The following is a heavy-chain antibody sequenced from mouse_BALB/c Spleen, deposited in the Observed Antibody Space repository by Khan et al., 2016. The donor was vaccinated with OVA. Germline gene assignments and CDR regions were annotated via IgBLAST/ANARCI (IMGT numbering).Heavy chain of an antibody. D-gene: IGHD2-10*01. Sequence: VQLQESGPGLVAPSQSLSITCTISGFSLTNYGVHWVRQPPGKGLEWLVVIWSDGSTTYNSALKSRLSISKDNSKSQVFLKINSLQTDDTARYFCARQPYYHYNIMDYWGQGTSVTVSS. J-gene: IGHJ4*01. V-gene: IGHV2-6-1*01. CDR2: IWSDGST. CDR1: GFSLTNYG. CDR3: ARQPYYHYNIMDY.